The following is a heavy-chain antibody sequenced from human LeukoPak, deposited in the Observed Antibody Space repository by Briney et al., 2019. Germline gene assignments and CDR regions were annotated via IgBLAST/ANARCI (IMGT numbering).Heavy chain of an antibody. CDR2: IHDTGST. V-gene: IGHV4-59*11. CDR1: GGSLSSHC. Sequence: SETLSLTCSVSGGSLSSHCWSWIRQPPGKGLELIGHIHDTGSTFYNPSLRGRVTISLDTSNNQFSLKLTPMTAADTAVYYCARFSSGCSTSSCYLTYWGQGTLVTVSS. D-gene: IGHD2-2*01. CDR3: ARFSSGCSTSSCYLTY. J-gene: IGHJ4*02.